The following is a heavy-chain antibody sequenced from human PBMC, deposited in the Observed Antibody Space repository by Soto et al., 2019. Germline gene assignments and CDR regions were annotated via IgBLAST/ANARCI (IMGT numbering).Heavy chain of an antibody. CDR3: ARVLWDSRDWYRLNY. V-gene: IGHV3-7*03. D-gene: IGHD6-19*01. J-gene: IGHJ4*02. CDR2: IKQDGSEK. Sequence: EVQLVESGGGLVQPGGSLRLSCTASGFTFSNYWMTWVSQAPGKGLEWVANIKQDGSEKYYVDSVKGRFTISRDNAENSLYLQMDSLRAEDTAVYYCARVLWDSRDWYRLNYWGQGTLVTVSS. CDR1: GFTFSNYW.